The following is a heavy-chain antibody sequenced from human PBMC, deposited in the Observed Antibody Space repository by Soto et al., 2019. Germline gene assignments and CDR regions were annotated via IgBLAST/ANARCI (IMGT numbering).Heavy chain of an antibody. CDR3: ARGLGVGSGLRLQH. Sequence: QVQLVQSGAEVKKPGTSVKISCKTSGDTFTTYYLQWVRQAPGRGLEWMGIINPDNGSTNYAQKLRGRVTMTRDTSTRTVYMDLNSLRSEDTAVYFCARGLGVGSGLRLQHWGQGTLVTVSS. J-gene: IGHJ1*01. CDR1: GDTFTTYY. D-gene: IGHD6-19*01. V-gene: IGHV1-46*04. CDR2: INPDNGST.